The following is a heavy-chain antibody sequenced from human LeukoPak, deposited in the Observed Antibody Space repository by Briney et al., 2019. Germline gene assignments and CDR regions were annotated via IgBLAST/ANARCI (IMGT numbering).Heavy chain of an antibody. CDR3: AREAISDAFDI. J-gene: IGHJ3*02. CDR2: INPNSGGT. D-gene: IGHD3-9*01. CDR1: GYTFTGYY. V-gene: IGHV1-2*02. Sequence: ASVKVSCKASGYTFTGYYMHWVRQAPGQGLEWMGWINPNSGGTNYAQKFQGRVTMTRDTSISTAYMELSSLRSEDTAVYYCAREAISDAFDIWGQGTMVTVSS.